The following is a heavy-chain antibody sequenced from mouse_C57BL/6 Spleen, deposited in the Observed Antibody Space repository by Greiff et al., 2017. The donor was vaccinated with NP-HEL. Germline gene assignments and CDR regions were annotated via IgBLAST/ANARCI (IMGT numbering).Heavy chain of an antibody. CDR1: GYTFTSYW. D-gene: IGHD3-2*02. J-gene: IGHJ2*01. V-gene: IGHV1-72*01. CDR3: ARPAAQATGGFDY. Sequence: VKLQQPGAELVKPGASVKLSCKASGYTFTSYWMHWVKQRPGRGLEWIGRIDPNSGGTKYNEKFKSKATLTVDKPSSTAYMQLSSLTSEDSAVYYCARPAAQATGGFDYWGQGTTLTVSS. CDR2: IDPNSGGT.